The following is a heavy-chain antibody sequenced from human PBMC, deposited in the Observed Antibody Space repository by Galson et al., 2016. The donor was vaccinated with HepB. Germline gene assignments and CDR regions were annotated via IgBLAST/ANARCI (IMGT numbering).Heavy chain of an antibody. J-gene: IGHJ4*02. V-gene: IGHV3-74*01. CDR3: AREPKISRNWYRGYFDY. D-gene: IGHD6-13*01. CDR1: GVTFSTYW. CDR2: INSDGSST. Sequence: SLRLSCAVSGVTFSTYWMHWVRQAPGKGLVWVSRINSDGSSTSYADSVKGRFTISRDNAKNTLYLQMNSLRAEETAVYYCAREPKISRNWYRGYFDYWGQGTLVTVSS.